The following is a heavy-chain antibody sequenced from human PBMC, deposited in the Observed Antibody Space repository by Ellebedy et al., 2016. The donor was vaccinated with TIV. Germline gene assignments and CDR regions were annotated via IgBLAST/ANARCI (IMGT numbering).Heavy chain of an antibody. D-gene: IGHD6-13*01. Sequence: GESLKISCAASGFTFSSYSMNWVRQAPGKGLEWISFISGDSSSILYADSVKGRFTISRDNAKNSLYLQTNSLRDEDAAVYYCAKGIHSGSWRIDHWGQGTLVTVSS. J-gene: IGHJ5*02. CDR2: ISGDSSSI. V-gene: IGHV3-48*02. CDR3: AKGIHSGSWRIDH. CDR1: GFTFSSYS.